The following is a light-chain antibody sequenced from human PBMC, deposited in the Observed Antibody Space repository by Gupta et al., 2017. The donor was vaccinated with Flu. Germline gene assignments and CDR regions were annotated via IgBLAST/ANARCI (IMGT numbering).Light chain of an antibody. J-gene: IGLJ2*01. CDR1: GDIGAYNY. Sequence: GDIGAYNYVSWYQKHPGKAPKVVIYDITKRPSGVPDRFSGSKSGNTASLTISGLQVDDEADYYCSAYAGSSIFVIFGGGTKLTVL. CDR3: SAYAGSSIFVI. V-gene: IGLV2-11*03. CDR2: DIT.